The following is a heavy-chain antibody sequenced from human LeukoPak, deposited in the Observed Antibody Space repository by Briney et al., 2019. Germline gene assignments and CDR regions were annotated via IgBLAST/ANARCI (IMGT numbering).Heavy chain of an antibody. V-gene: IGHV4-59*12. Sequence: PSETLSLTCTVSGGSISSYYWSWIRQPPGKGLEWIGYIYYSGSTNYNPSLKSRVTISVDTSKNQFSLKLSSVTAADTAVYYCAREDSSGYLYVDYWGQGTLVTVSS. CDR3: AREDSSGYLYVDY. D-gene: IGHD3-22*01. CDR2: IYYSGST. CDR1: GGSISSYY. J-gene: IGHJ4*02.